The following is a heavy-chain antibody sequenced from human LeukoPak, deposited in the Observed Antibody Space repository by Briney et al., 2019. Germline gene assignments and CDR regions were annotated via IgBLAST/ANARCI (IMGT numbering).Heavy chain of an antibody. D-gene: IGHD2-15*01. J-gene: IGHJ4*02. Sequence: SETLSLTCNVSGGSISSSSYYWGWIRQPPGKGLEWIGSIYYSGSTYYNPSLKSRVTISVDTSKNQFSLKLSSVTAADTAVYYCARRPSRYCSGGSCYSTYYFDYWGQGTLVTVSS. CDR2: IYYSGST. CDR3: ARRPSRYCSGGSCYSTYYFDY. V-gene: IGHV4-39*01. CDR1: GGSISSSSYY.